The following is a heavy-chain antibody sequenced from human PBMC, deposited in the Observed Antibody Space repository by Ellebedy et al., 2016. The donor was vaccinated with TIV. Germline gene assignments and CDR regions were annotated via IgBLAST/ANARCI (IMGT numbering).Heavy chain of an antibody. D-gene: IGHD3-9*01. CDR3: ARDRQKIFRGTSYSYYYYMDV. J-gene: IGHJ6*03. CDR2: IKQDGSEK. Sequence: GGSLRLXCAASGFTFSSYYMNWVRQAPGKGLEWVANIKQDGSEKYYVDSVKGRFTISRDNAKNSLFLQMNSLRAEDTAVYYCARDRQKIFRGTSYSYYYYMDVWGEGTTVTVSS. CDR1: GFTFSSYY. V-gene: IGHV3-7*03.